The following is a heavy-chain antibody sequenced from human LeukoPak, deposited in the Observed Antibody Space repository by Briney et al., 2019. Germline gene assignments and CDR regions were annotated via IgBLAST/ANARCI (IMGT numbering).Heavy chain of an antibody. CDR3: ARDRHYYDSSGYYYGPFGY. J-gene: IGHJ4*02. Sequence: PGGSLRLSCAASGFTFSSYGMHWVRQAPGKGLEWVSSISSSSSYIYYADSVKGRFTISRDNAKNSLYLQMNSLRAEDTAVYYCARDRHYYDSSGYYYGPFGYWGQGTLVTVSS. CDR1: GFTFSSYG. V-gene: IGHV3-21*01. D-gene: IGHD3-22*01. CDR2: ISSSSSYI.